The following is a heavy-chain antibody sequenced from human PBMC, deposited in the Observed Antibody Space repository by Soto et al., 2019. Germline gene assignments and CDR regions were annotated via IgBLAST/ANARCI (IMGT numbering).Heavy chain of an antibody. D-gene: IGHD3-22*01. CDR3: ARGMITMIVVGGNWFDP. CDR1: GFTFSSYA. CDR2: ISYDGSNK. J-gene: IGHJ5*02. V-gene: IGHV3-30-3*01. Sequence: GGSLRLSCAASGFTFSSYAMHWVRQAPGKGLEWVAVISYDGSNKYYADSVKGRFTISRDNSKNTLYLQMNSLRAEDTAVYYCARGMITMIVVGGNWFDPWGQGTLVTVSS.